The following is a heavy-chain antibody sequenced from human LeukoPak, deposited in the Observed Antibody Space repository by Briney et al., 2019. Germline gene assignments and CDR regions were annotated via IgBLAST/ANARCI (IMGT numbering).Heavy chain of an antibody. CDR3: ARGVGEEGAFDI. D-gene: IGHD1-26*01. V-gene: IGHV3-13*01. CDR1: GFTFSSYD. CDR2: IGTAGDT. Sequence: PGGSLRLSCAASGFTFSSYDMHWVRHATGKGLEWVSAIGTAGDTYYPGSVKGRFTNSRENAKNSLYLQMNSLRAGDTAVYYCARGVGEEGAFDIWGQGTMVTVSS. J-gene: IGHJ3*02.